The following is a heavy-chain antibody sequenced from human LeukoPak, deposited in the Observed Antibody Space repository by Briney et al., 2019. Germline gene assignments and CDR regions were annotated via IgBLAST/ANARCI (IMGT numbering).Heavy chain of an antibody. J-gene: IGHJ6*02. D-gene: IGHD1-26*01. CDR1: GFTFSSYA. V-gene: IGHV3-23*01. CDR3: AKEAFITGELPYYGMDV. CDR2: ISGSGRSP. Sequence: GSLRLSCAASGFTFSSYAMSWVRQAPGKGLEWVSAISGSGRSPYYADSVKGRFSISRDNSKNILYLELTGLRAEDTAVYYCAKEAFITGELPYYGMDVWGQGTTVTVSS.